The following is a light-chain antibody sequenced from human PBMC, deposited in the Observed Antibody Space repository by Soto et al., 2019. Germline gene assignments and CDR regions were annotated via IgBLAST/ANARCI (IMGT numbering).Light chain of an antibody. V-gene: IGLV3-21*04. Sequence: SYELTQPPSVSVAPEKTARLTCGGDNIGSKRVHWYRQKPGQAPVLVIYYDSDRPSGIPVRFSGSNSGNTATLTINRVEAGDEADYYCQVWDITTDHYVFGTGTKLTVL. J-gene: IGLJ1*01. CDR2: YDS. CDR1: NIGSKR. CDR3: QVWDITTDHYV.